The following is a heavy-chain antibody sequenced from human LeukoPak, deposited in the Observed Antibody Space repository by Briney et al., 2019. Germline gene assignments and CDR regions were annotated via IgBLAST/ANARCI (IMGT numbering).Heavy chain of an antibody. D-gene: IGHD2-2*01. CDR3: AKDRDQEYYYYYMDV. CDR1: GFTFSSYA. Sequence: GGSLRLSCAASGFTFSSYAMSWVRQAPGKGLEWVSAISGSGGSTHYADSVKGRFTISRDNSKNTLYLQMNSLRADDTAVYYCAKDRDQEYYYYYMDVWGKGTTVTVSS. CDR2: ISGSGGST. V-gene: IGHV3-23*01. J-gene: IGHJ6*03.